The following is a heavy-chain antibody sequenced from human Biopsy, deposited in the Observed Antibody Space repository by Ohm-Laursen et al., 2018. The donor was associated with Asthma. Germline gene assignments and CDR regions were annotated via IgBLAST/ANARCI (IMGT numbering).Heavy chain of an antibody. CDR1: GFTFSSYG. J-gene: IGHJ4*02. CDR3: AKDRVRINSAYDFDY. Sequence: SLRLSCAASGFTFSSYGMHWVRQAPGKGLEWVAVILSDGSDKYYADSVKGRFTISRDNSKNTLYLHMHSLRAEDTAGYFCAKDRVRINSAYDFDYWGQGTLVTVSS. CDR2: ILSDGSDK. D-gene: IGHD3-10*01. V-gene: IGHV3-30*18.